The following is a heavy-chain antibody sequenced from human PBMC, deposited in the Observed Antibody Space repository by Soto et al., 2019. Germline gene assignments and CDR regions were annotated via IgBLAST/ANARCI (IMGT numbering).Heavy chain of an antibody. CDR2: ISGNGRNT. D-gene: IGHD2-2*01. J-gene: IGHJ4*02. CDR1: GLTFSSHG. Sequence: EVQLLESGGGLAQPGGSLRLSCAVSGLTFSSHGMSWVRQAPGKGLDWVSAISGNGRNTYYADSVKGRFTVSRDNSEKTLLLQMNSLGAEDTAMYFCAKNGLSSTPSAIDSWGQGTPVTVSS. V-gene: IGHV3-23*01. CDR3: AKNGLSSTPSAIDS.